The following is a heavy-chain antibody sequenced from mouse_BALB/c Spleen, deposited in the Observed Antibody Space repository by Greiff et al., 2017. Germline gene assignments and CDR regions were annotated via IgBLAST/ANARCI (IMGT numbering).Heavy chain of an antibody. CDR1: GFTFSSYA. J-gene: IGHJ1*01. Sequence: EVQLMESGGGLVKPGGSLKLSCAASGFTFSSYAMSWVRQTPEKRLEWVASISSGGSTYYPDSVKGRFTISRDNARNILYLQMSSLRSEDTAMYYCAPYYRYDGGYFDVWGAGTTVTVSS. CDR2: ISSGGST. V-gene: IGHV5-6-5*01. CDR3: APYYRYDGGYFDV. D-gene: IGHD2-14*01.